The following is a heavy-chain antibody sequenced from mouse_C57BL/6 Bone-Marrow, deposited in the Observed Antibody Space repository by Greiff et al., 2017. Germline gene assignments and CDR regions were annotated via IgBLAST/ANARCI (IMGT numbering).Heavy chain of an antibody. J-gene: IGHJ4*01. D-gene: IGHD1-1*01. Sequence: EVKLQQSGPELVKPGASVKISCKASGYTFTDYYMNWVKQSHGKSLEWIGDINPNNGGTSYNQKFKGKATLTVDKSSSTAYMELRSLTSEDSAVYYCARHYYGSSLAMDYWGQGTSVTVSS. CDR2: INPNNGGT. CDR1: GYTFTDYY. V-gene: IGHV1-26*01. CDR3: ARHYYGSSLAMDY.